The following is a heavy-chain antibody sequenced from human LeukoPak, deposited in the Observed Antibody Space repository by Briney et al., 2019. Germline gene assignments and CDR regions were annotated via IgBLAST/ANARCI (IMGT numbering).Heavy chain of an antibody. CDR1: GFTFSGYI. V-gene: IGHV3-49*04. D-gene: IGHD3-10*01. Sequence: GGSLRLSCAASGFTFSGYIMNWVRQAPGKGLEWVGFIKTKASGGTAEYAASVKGRFTISRDDSKNIAYLQMNSLKSEDTAFYYCTGGWFGESWGQGTLVTVSS. J-gene: IGHJ4*02. CDR2: IKTKASGGTA. CDR3: TGGWFGES.